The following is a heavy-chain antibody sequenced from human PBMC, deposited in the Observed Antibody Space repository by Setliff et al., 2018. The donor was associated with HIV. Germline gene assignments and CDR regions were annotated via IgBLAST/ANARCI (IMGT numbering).Heavy chain of an antibody. CDR3: AKGDSSGWYTDAFDI. Sequence: SETLSLTCTVSGGSISSYYWSWIRQPPGKGLEWIGYIYYSGSTNYNPSLKSRVTISVDTSKNQFSLKLSSVTAADTAVYYCAKGDSSGWYTDAFDIWGQGTMVT. CDR1: GGSISSYY. J-gene: IGHJ3*02. CDR2: IYYSGST. D-gene: IGHD6-19*01. V-gene: IGHV4-59*01.